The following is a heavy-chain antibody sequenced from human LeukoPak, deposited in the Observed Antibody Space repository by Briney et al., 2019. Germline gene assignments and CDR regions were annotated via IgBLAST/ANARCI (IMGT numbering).Heavy chain of an antibody. CDR1: GFTFSSYS. D-gene: IGHD6-19*01. V-gene: IGHV3-21*01. CDR3: ARVTSVAGSDY. J-gene: IGHJ4*02. Sequence: GGSLRLSCAASGFTFSSYSMNWVRQAPGKGLEWVSSISSSSSYIYYADSVKSRFTISRDNAKNSLYLQMNSLRAEDTAVYYCARVTSVAGSDYWGQGTLVTVSS. CDR2: ISSSSSYI.